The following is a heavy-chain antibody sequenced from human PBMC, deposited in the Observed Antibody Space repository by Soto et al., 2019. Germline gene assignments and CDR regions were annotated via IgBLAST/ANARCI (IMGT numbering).Heavy chain of an antibody. J-gene: IGHJ4*02. D-gene: IGHD6-19*01. CDR1: GDSFTGFW. V-gene: IGHV5-51*01. CDR2: IYPRDSDT. Sequence: GESLKISCKVSGDSFTGFWIGWVRQMPGKGLEWLGSIYPRDSDTRYSPSFQGQVTISADKSLSTAYLQWNSLQASDTAIYYCARQHPLDSRVWYTWGQGTLVTV. CDR3: ARQHPLDSRVWYT.